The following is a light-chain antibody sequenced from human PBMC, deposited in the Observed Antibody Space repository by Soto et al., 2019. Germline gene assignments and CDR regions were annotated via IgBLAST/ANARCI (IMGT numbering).Light chain of an antibody. J-gene: IGKJ3*01. CDR2: DAS. CDR3: QQRSKWPVT. CDR1: QSIGST. Sequence: EIVLTQSPDTLSLSPGERAIFSCRTSQSIGSTLAWYQDKPGQAPRLLIYDASKRATGIPARFSGSGSGTDFTLTISSLQPEDFAVYFCQQRSKWPVTFGPGTTVDIK. V-gene: IGKV3-11*01.